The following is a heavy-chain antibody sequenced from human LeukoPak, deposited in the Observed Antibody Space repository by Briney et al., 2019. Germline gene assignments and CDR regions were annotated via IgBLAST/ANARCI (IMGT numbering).Heavy chain of an antibody. D-gene: IGHD4-17*01. CDR1: GGTFSSYA. CDR3: ARQYGDYIPYYYGMDV. V-gene: IGHV1-18*01. CDR2: ISAYNGNT. J-gene: IGHJ6*02. Sequence: ASVKVSCKASGGTFSSYAISWVRQAPGQGLEWMGWISAYNGNTNYAQKLQGRVTMTTDTSTSTAYMELRSLRSDDTAVYYCARQYGDYIPYYYGMDVWGQGTTVTVSS.